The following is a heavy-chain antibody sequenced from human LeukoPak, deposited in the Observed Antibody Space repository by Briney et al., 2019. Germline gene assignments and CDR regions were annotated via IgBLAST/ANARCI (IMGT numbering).Heavy chain of an antibody. J-gene: IGHJ5*02. CDR3: ARDLLMYYSGAGEST. Sequence: ASVKVSCKASGYTFTGYYMHWVRQAPGQGLEWMGWINPHSGGTNYEQKFQGRVTMTRDTSISTAYMELSRLRSDDTAVYYCARDLLMYYSGAGESTWGQGTLVTVSS. CDR1: GYTFTGYY. D-gene: IGHD3-10*01. CDR2: INPHSGGT. V-gene: IGHV1-2*02.